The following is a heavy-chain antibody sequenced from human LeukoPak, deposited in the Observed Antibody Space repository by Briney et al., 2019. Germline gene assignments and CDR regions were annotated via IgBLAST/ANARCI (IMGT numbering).Heavy chain of an antibody. CDR1: GGTFSSYA. D-gene: IGHD5-18*01. J-gene: IGHJ4*02. V-gene: IGHV1-69*05. Sequence: SVKVSCKASGGTFSSYAISWVRQAPGQGLEWMGRIIPIFGTANYAQKFQGRVTITTDESTSTAYMELSSLRSEDTAVYYCAKQRYSYGQYYFDYWGQGALVTVSS. CDR3: AKQRYSYGQYYFDY. CDR2: IIPIFGTA.